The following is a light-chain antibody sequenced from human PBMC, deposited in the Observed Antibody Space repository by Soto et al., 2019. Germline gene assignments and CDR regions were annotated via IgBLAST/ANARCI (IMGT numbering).Light chain of an antibody. Sequence: DIQMTWSPSTLSAPVVYRFTITCRASQSISSWLAWYQQKPGKAPKLLIYDASSLESGVPSRFSGSGSGTEFTLTISSLQPDDFAVYYCKRRSNWINCGQGKRLAIK. CDR2: DAS. CDR1: QSISSW. V-gene: IGKV1-5*01. CDR3: KRRSNWIN. J-gene: IGKJ5*01.